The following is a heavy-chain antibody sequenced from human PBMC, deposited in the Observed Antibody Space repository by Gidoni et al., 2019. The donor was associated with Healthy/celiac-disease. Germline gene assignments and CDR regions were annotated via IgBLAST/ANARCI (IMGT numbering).Heavy chain of an antibody. CDR3: ARHDSWSSVTPFDY. CDR1: GGSISSSSYY. V-gene: IGHV4-39*01. CDR2: IYYSGST. D-gene: IGHD2-8*02. Sequence: QLQLQESGPGLVKPSETLSLTCTVSGGSISSSSYYWGWIRQPPGKGLEWIGSIYYSGSTYYNPSLKSRVTISVDTSKNQFSLKLSSVTAADTAVYYCARHDSWSSVTPFDYWGQGTLVTVSS. J-gene: IGHJ4*02.